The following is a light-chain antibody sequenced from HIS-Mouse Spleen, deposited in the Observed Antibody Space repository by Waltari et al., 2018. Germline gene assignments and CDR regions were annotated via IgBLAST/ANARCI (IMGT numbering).Light chain of an antibody. CDR1: QSVLYSSNNKNY. Sequence: DIVMTQSPDSLAVSLGERATINCKSSQSVLYSSNNKNYLAWYQQKPGQPPKLLIYWASPRESGVPDRFSGSGSGTDFTLTISSLQAEDVAVYYCQQYYRTLLMYTFGQGTQLEIK. V-gene: IGKV4-1*01. CDR2: WAS. J-gene: IGKJ2*01. CDR3: QQYYRTLLMYT.